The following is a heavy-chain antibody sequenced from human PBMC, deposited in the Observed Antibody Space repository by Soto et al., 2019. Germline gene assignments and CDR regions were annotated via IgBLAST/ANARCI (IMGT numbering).Heavy chain of an antibody. CDR2: FGHDGQST. CDR3: AKVVGRIVGATTGPLDI. J-gene: IGHJ3*02. Sequence: EVQLLESGGGLVQPGGSLRLSCLASGFTYNAINWVRQAPGKGLEWVSGFGHDGQSTYYIASVRGRFTLSRDNSKNMIYLEMNSLRAEDTAVYYCAKVVGRIVGATTGPLDIWDHGTMVRVSS. V-gene: IGHV3-23*01. D-gene: IGHD1-26*01. CDR1: GFTYNA.